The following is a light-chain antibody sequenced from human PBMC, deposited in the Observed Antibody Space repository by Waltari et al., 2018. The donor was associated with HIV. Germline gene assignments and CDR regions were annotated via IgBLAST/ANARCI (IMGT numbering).Light chain of an antibody. CDR1: QSVLYSSNNKNY. V-gene: IGKV4-1*01. CDR3: QQYYTTPLT. J-gene: IGKJ4*01. Sequence: DILMTQSPDSLAVSLGARAPINCNSTQSVLYSSNNKNYLAWYQQKPGQPPKLLIYWASARESGVPGRFSGSGSGTDFTLTISSLQAEDVAVYYCQQYYTTPLTFGGGTKVEIK. CDR2: WAS.